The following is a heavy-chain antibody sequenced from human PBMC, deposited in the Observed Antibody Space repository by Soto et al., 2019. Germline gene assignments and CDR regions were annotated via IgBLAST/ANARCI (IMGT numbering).Heavy chain of an antibody. CDR1: GYTFTSYY. D-gene: IGHD6-19*01. V-gene: IGHV1-46*01. CDR2: INPSGGST. CDR3: ARDRRKSIAVAGIPY. J-gene: IGHJ4*02. Sequence: ASVKVSCKASGYTFTSYYMHWVRQAPGQGLEWMGIINPSGGSTSYAQKFQGRVTMTRDTSTSTVYMEMSSLRSEDTAVYYCARDRRKSIAVAGIPYWGQGTLVTVSS.